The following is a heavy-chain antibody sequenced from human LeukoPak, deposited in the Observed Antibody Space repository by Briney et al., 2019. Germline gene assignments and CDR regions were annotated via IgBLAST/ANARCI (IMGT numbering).Heavy chain of an antibody. CDR3: AKDSGYDSSGSTFDY. V-gene: IGHV3-21*01. Sequence: GGSLRLSCAASGITFNSYSMNWVRQAPGKGLEWVSSISSTSTYIYYAGSVKGRFTISRDNAKNSLYLQMNSLRAEDTAVYYCAKDSGYDSSGSTFDYWGQGTLVTVSS. J-gene: IGHJ4*02. CDR1: GITFNSYS. D-gene: IGHD3-22*01. CDR2: ISSTSTYI.